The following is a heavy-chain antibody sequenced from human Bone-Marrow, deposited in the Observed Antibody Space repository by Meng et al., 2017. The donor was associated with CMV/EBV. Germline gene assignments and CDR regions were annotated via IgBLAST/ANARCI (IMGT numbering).Heavy chain of an antibody. V-gene: IGHV1-8*01. J-gene: IGHJ4*02. CDR3: ARGRVVPAADDY. Sequence: ASVKVSCKASGYTFTSYYINWVRQATGQGLEWMGWMNPNSGNTGYAQKFQGRVTMTRNTSISTAYMELSSLRSEDTAVYYCARGRVVPAADDYWGQGTLVTVSS. CDR1: GYTFTSYY. CDR2: MNPNSGNT. D-gene: IGHD2-2*01.